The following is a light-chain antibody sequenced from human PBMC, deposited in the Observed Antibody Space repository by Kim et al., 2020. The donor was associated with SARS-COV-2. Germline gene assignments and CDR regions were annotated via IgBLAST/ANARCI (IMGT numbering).Light chain of an antibody. V-gene: IGLV1-40*01. CDR2: GNN. CDR3: QSYDSSLSGSV. CDR1: SSNIGAGYD. Sequence: QRGTISCTGSSSNIGAGYDVHWYQQLPGTAPKLLIYGNNNRPSGVPDRFSGSKSGTSASLAITGLQAEDEADYYCQSYDSSLSGSVFGGGTQLTVL. J-gene: IGLJ3*02.